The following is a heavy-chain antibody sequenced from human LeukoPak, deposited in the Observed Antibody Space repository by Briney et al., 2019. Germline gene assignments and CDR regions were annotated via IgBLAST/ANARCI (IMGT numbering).Heavy chain of an antibody. V-gene: IGHV4-59*08. CDR2: IYYSGST. CDR1: GGSISSYY. D-gene: IGHD2-2*01. Sequence: SETLSLTCTVSGGSISSYYWSWIRQPPGKGLEWIGYIYYSGSTNYNPSLKSRVTISVDTSKNQFSLKLSSVTAADTAVYYCARHNQYCSGTTCFALWNFDYWGQGTLVTVSS. CDR3: ARHNQYCSGTTCFALWNFDY. J-gene: IGHJ4*02.